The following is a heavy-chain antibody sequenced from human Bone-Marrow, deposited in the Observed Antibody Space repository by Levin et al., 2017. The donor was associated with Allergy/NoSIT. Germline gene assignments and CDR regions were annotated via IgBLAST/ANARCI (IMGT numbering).Heavy chain of an antibody. Sequence: SQTLSLTCAISGDSVSSNSAAWNWIRQSPSRGLEWLGRTYYRSKWYHDYAVSVKSRITVNPDTSKNQFSLQLNSVTPGDTAMYYCARDPGDDQGLDYWGQGTLVTVSS. CDR2: TYYRSKWYH. CDR3: ARDPGDDQGLDY. V-gene: IGHV6-1*01. CDR1: GDSVSSNSAA. J-gene: IGHJ4*02. D-gene: IGHD3-10*01.